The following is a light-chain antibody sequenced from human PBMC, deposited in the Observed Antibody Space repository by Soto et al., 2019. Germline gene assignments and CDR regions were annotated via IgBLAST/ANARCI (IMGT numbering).Light chain of an antibody. CDR3: HKYNNWPET. J-gene: IGKJ1*01. CDR1: QSVSSN. V-gene: IGKV3-15*01. Sequence: EIVMTQSPATLSVSPGERATLSCRASQSVSSNLAWYQQKPGQAPRLLIYGASTRATDVPARFSGSGSGTEFTLTISSLQSEDFAVYYCHKYNNWPETFGQGNKVEI. CDR2: GAS.